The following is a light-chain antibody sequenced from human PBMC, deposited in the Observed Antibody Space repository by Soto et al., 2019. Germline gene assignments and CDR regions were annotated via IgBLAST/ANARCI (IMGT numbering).Light chain of an antibody. V-gene: IGLV2-14*01. Sequence: QSVLTQPASVSWSPGQSITISCTGTSSDTAGYNYVSSYQQHPGKAPKLMIYEVSNRPSGVSNRFSGSQSGNTASLTISGLQAEDEANYYCSSYTTSNTPLYVFGTGTKVTVL. CDR3: SSYTTSNTPLYV. CDR1: SSDTAGYNY. J-gene: IGLJ1*01. CDR2: EVS.